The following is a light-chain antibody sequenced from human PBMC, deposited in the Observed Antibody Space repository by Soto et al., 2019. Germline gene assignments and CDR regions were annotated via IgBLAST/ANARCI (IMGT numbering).Light chain of an antibody. J-gene: IGLJ3*02. V-gene: IGLV1-40*01. CDR1: SSNIGAGYD. CDR2: GNK. Sequence: QSVLTQPPSLSGAPGQRVTISCTGSSSNIGAGYDVLWYQHLPGTAPKVLISGNKIRPSGVPDRFSASKSGTSASLAITGRQAEDETDDYCQYYDSSLGIWVFGGGTKLTVL. CDR3: QYYDSSLGIWV.